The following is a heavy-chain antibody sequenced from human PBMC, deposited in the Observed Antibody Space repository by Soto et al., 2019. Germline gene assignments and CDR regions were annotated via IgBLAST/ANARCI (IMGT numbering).Heavy chain of an antibody. V-gene: IGHV4-39*01. CDR1: GGSISSRSHY. CDR2: SYYRGST. CDR3: ATADGFGVVTPFFEY. Sequence: QLQLQESGPGLGKPSETLSLTCTVSGGSISSRSHYWGWIRQSPGKHLEWIGSSYYRGSTHYNPSLKTGVTISVDTSKNQVCLKVFSVTAADTAVYYCATADGFGVVTPFFEYWGQGILVTVSS. D-gene: IGHD3-3*01. J-gene: IGHJ4*02.